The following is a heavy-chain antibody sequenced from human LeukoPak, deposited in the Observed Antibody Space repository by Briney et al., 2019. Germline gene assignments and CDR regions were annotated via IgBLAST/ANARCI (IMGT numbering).Heavy chain of an antibody. CDR1: GYTFTSYY. CDR3: ARARGYSYGYFDY. CDR2: INPSGGST. V-gene: IGHV1-46*01. Sequence: ASVKVSCKASGYTFTSYYMHWVRQAPGQGLEWMGIINPSGGSTSYAQKFQGRVTMTRDMSTSTAYMELRSLRSDDTAVYYCARARGYSYGYFDYWGQGTLVTVSS. J-gene: IGHJ4*02. D-gene: IGHD5-18*01.